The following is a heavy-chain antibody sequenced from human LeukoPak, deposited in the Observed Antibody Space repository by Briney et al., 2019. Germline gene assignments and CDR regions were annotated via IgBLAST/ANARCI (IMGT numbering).Heavy chain of an antibody. CDR2: IYSGGST. CDR3: ARDTPTEGGLWFGELLGGMDV. Sequence: GGSLRLSCAASGFTVSSNYMSWVRQAPGKGLEWVSVIYSGGSTYYADSVKGRFTISRDNSKNTLHLQMNSLRAEDTAVYYCARDTPTEGGLWFGELLGGMDVWGQGTTVTVSS. D-gene: IGHD3-10*01. J-gene: IGHJ6*02. CDR1: GFTVSSNY. V-gene: IGHV3-66*01.